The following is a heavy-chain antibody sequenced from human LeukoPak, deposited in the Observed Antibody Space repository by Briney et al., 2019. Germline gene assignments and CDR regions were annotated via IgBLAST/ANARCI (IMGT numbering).Heavy chain of an antibody. CDR3: ARDQASGSYDAFDI. CDR1: RFTFSSYS. V-gene: IGHV3-21*01. D-gene: IGHD1-26*01. J-gene: IGHJ3*02. Sequence: PGGSLRLSCAASRFTFSSYSMNWVRQAPGKGLEWVSYISSSSSYIYYADSVKGRFTISRDNAKNSLYLQMNSLRAEDTAVYYCARDQASGSYDAFDIWGQGTMVTVSS. CDR2: ISSSSSYI.